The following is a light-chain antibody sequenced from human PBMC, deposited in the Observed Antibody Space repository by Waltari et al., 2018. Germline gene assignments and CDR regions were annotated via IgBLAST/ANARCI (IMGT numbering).Light chain of an antibody. V-gene: IGLV2-14*01. Sequence: QSALTQPASVSGSPGQSITISCTGSSSDVGGYKYVSWYQRHPGKAPKVMIYEVTNRPSGVSNRFSGSKSGNTASLTISGLQAEDEADYYCSSYTGRNSWVFGGGTKLTVL. CDR1: SSDVGGYKY. CDR3: SSYTGRNSWV. CDR2: EVT. J-gene: IGLJ3*02.